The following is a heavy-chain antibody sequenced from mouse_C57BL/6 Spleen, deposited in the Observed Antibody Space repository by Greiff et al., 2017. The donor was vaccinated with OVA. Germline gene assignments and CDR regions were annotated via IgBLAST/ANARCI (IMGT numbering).Heavy chain of an antibody. CDR2: IWSGGST. CDR1: GFSLTSYG. Sequence: VKLMESGPGLVQPSQCLSITCTVSGFSLTSYGVHWVRQSPGQGLEWLGVIWSGGSTDYNADFISRLSISKDNAKSQVFFRMNSLQADDTSIDYCARRGGNYYLYYWGQGTTLTVSS. V-gene: IGHV2-2*01. CDR3: ARRGGNYYLYY. J-gene: IGHJ2*01. D-gene: IGHD2-1*01.